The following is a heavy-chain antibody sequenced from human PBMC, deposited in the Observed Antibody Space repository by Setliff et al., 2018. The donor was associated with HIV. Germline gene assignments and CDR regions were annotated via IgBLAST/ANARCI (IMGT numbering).Heavy chain of an antibody. V-gene: IGHV4-31*03. CDR3: AMAVADRGVYYLDY. CDR1: GVTISSGGYY. CDR2: IYYSGSA. D-gene: IGHD6-19*01. Sequence: LSETLSLTCIVSGVTISSGGYYWSWVRQHPGKGLEWIGYIYYSGSAYYNPSLQNRIDISVDASTNQFSLKLTSVTAADTAVYYCAMAVADRGVYYLDYWGQGTLVTVSS. J-gene: IGHJ4*01.